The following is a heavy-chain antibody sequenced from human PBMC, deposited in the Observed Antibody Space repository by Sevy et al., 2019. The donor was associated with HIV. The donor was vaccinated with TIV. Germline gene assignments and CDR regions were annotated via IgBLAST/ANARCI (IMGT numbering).Heavy chain of an antibody. D-gene: IGHD1-26*01. CDR1: GGSISNYY. J-gene: IGHJ5*02. Sequence: SETLSLTCTVSGGSISNYYWNWIRQPPGKGLEWIGYIYYSGGTNYNPSLRSRVTVSADTSKNQFSLKLSFVTAADTAMYYCARGNSGSYGWFDPWGQGTLVTVSS. CDR3: ARGNSGSYGWFDP. CDR2: IYYSGGT. V-gene: IGHV4-59*01.